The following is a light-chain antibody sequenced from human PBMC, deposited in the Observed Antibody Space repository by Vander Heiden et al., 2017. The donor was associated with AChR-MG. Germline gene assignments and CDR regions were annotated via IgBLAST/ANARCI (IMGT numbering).Light chain of an antibody. V-gene: IGKV1-39*01. Sequence: DIQMTQSPSSLSASVGARVTITCRARQSISSYLNWYQQKPGQAPKLLIYGASSWQSGVPARFSGSGSGTDFTLTISSLQAEDVATYYCQQSYRSPRTFGQGTKLELK. J-gene: IGKJ1*01. CDR2: GAS. CDR1: QSISSY. CDR3: QQSYRSPRT.